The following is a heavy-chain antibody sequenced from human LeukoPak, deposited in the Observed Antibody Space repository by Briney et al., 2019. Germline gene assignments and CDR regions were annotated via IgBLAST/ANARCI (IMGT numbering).Heavy chain of an antibody. V-gene: IGHV3-74*01. Sequence: GGSLRLSCAASGFTFSSYSMNWVRQAPGKGLVWVSRINPDGTDTRYADSVKGRFTISRDDAKNTLYLHMNSLRAEDTAVYYCARVSGPGLDEYFHLWGQGTLVTVSS. CDR3: ARVSGPGLDEYFHL. CDR1: GFTFSSYS. CDR2: INPDGTDT. J-gene: IGHJ1*01. D-gene: IGHD3-10*01.